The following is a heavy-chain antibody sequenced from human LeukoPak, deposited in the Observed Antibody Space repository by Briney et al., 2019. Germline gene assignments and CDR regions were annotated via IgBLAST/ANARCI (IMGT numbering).Heavy chain of an antibody. D-gene: IGHD3-10*02. CDR1: GFIFSSYE. Sequence: GGSLRLSCAASGFIFSSYEMNWVRQAPGKGLKWVSSISSSGSTIYYADSVKGRFTISRDNAKNSLYLQMNSLRAEDTAVYYCAELGITMIGGVWGKGTTVTISS. J-gene: IGHJ6*04. CDR3: AELGITMIGGV. CDR2: ISSSGSTI. V-gene: IGHV3-48*03.